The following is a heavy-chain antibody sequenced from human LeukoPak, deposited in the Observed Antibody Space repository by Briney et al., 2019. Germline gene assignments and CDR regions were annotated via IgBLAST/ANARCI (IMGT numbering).Heavy chain of an antibody. CDR1: GGSLSSSSYY. J-gene: IGHJ4*02. CDR2: ISYSGST. CDR3: ARAPLGYSSGSYYFDY. D-gene: IGHD6-19*01. V-gene: IGHV4-39*07. Sequence: PSETLSLTCIVSGGSLSSSSYYWGWIRQPPGKGLEWIGTISYSGSTYYNPSLKSRVTISIDTSKNQFSLKLSSVTAADTVVYYCARAPLGYSSGSYYFDYWCQGTLVTVSS.